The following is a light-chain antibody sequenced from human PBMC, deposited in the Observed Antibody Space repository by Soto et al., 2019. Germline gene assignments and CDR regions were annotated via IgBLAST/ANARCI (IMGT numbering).Light chain of an antibody. Sequence: EIVMTQSPATLSVSPGESATLSCWASQSVTGDLAWYQQQPGQAPRLFIYRASTRATGIPARFSGSGSGTGFTLTISSLQSEDFAVYYCQQYEKWPWTFGQGTKVEI. CDR2: RAS. CDR1: QSVTGD. CDR3: QQYEKWPWT. J-gene: IGKJ1*01. V-gene: IGKV3-15*01.